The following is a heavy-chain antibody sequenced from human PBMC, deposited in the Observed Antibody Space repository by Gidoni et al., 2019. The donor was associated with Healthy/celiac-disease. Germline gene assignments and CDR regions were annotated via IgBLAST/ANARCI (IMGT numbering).Heavy chain of an antibody. J-gene: IGHJ3*02. V-gene: IGHV4-4*02. Sequence: QVQLQESGPGLVKPSGTLSLTCAVSGGSISSSNWWSWVRQPPGKGREWIGEIYHSGSTNYNPAIKSRVTISVDKSKNQFSLKLSSVTAADTAVYYCARVGFSGLLPSAFDIWGQGTMVTVSS. CDR2: IYHSGST. CDR3: ARVGFSGLLPSAFDI. CDR1: GGSISSSNW. D-gene: IGHD2-15*01.